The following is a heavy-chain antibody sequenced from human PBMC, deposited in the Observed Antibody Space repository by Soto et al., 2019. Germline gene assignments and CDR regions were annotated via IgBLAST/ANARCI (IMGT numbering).Heavy chain of an antibody. Sequence: QVQMVQSGAELKKPGASVKLSCKASGYTFTTYFIHWARQAPGQGLEWMGLINPGSGRPPYTQEFQDRVIITRETSRSKVYMEVSSVMSDDTAVYYCARGNMNDATAVPGIWGQGTMVTVSS. CDR1: GYTFTTYF. D-gene: IGHD2-21*02. CDR2: INPGSGRP. CDR3: ARGNMNDATAVPGI. J-gene: IGHJ3*02. V-gene: IGHV1-46*01.